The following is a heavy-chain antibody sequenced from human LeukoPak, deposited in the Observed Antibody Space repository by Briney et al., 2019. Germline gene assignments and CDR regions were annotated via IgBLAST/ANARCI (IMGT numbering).Heavy chain of an antibody. D-gene: IGHD4-23*01. CDR1: GGTFSSYA. V-gene: IGHV1-69*05. CDR3: AREPAPYGGNLYYFDY. J-gene: IGHJ4*02. CDR2: IIPIFGTA. Sequence: GGSVKVSCKASGGTFSSYAISWVRQAPGQGLEWMGRIIPIFGTANYAQKFQGRVTITTDESTSTAYMELSSLRSEDTAVYYCAREPAPYGGNLYYFDYWGQGTLVTVSS.